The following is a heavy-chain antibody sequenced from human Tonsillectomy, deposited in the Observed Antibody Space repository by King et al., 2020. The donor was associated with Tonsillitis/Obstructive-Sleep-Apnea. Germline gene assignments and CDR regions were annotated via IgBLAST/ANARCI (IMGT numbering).Heavy chain of an antibody. J-gene: IGHJ4*02. CDR1: GFTFSGFT. D-gene: IGHD4-17*01. V-gene: IGHV3-64D*06. CDR3: VKDLVPDDYDVVYFDC. Sequence: EVQLVESGGDLVQPGGSLRLSCSASGFTFSGFTMHWVRQAPGKGLEYVSAISSSGGSTYYADSVKGRFTISRDNSENTLYLQMYSLRAEDTAVYYCVKDLVPDDYDVVYFDCWGQGTLVAVSS. CDR2: ISSSGGST.